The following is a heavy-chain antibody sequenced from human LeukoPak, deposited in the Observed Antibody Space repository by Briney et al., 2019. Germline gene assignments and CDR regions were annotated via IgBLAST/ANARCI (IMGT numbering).Heavy chain of an antibody. J-gene: IGHJ6*02. CDR1: GFTFNTYW. D-gene: IGHD4-23*01. CDR3: ARYHGGGWDV. Sequence: GGSLRLSCAASGFTFNTYWMSWVRQAPGKGPEWVANIKQDGSEQYYVDSVKGRFTISRDNAKTSLFLQMNSLRADDTAVYYCARYHGGGWDVWGQGTTVTVSS. V-gene: IGHV3-7*01. CDR2: IKQDGSEQ.